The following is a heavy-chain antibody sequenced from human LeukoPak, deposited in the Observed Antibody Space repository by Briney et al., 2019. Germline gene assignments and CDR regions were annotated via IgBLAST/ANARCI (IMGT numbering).Heavy chain of an antibody. Sequence: AGGSLRLSCAASGFTFSSYGMHWVRQAPGKGLEWVAVISYDGSNKYYADSVKGRFTISRDSSKNTLYLQMNSLRAEDTAVYYCAKDQGPDLYDYWGQGTLVTVSS. CDR3: AKDQGPDLYDY. J-gene: IGHJ4*02. V-gene: IGHV3-30*18. D-gene: IGHD3-16*01. CDR2: ISYDGSNK. CDR1: GFTFSSYG.